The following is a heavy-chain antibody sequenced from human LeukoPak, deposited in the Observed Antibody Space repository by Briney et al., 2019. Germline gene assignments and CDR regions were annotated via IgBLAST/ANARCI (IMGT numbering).Heavy chain of an antibody. Sequence: GGSLRLSCAASGFTFSSYQMNWVRQAPGKGLEWISYISSSASTIYYGDSVKGRFTISRDNAKNSLYLQMNSLRAEDTAVYYCAKDLGRYRNNYFDYWGQGTLVTVSS. J-gene: IGHJ4*02. CDR3: AKDLGRYRNNYFDY. CDR2: ISSSASTI. V-gene: IGHV3-48*03. D-gene: IGHD1-26*01. CDR1: GFTFSSYQ.